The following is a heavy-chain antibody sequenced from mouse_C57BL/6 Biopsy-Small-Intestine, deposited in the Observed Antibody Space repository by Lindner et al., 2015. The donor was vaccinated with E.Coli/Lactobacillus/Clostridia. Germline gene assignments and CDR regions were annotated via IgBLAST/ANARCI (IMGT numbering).Heavy chain of an antibody. D-gene: IGHD1-1*02. Sequence: SVKVSCKASGGTFSSYAINWVRQAPGQGLEWMGGINSMFGTTDYAQTFQGRVTMTADESTSTAYMELRSLSSEDTAVYYCATDPLCGGDCYTMFRGDYWGQGTLVTVSS. J-gene: IGHJ4*01. CDR1: GGTFSSYA. CDR2: INSMFGTT. V-gene: IGHV1-81*01. CDR3: ATDPLCGGDCYTMFRGDY.